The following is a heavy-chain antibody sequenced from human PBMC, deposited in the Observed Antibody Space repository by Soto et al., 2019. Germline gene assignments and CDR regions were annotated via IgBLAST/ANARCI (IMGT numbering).Heavy chain of an antibody. V-gene: IGHV3-21*01. CDR3: ARSLPRTRANDVFDL. D-gene: IGHD4-17*01. J-gene: IGHJ3*01. CDR1: GFTFSSYS. Sequence: GGSLRLSCAASGFTFSSYSMNWARQAPGKGLEWVSSISRSSGSIYYADSVKGRFTISRDNAKNSLYLQMNSLRAEDTAVYYCARSLPRTRANDVFDLWGQGTMVTVSS. CDR2: ISRSSGSI.